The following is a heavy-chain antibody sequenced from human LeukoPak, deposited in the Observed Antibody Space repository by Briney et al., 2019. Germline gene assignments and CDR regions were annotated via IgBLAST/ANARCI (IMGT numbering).Heavy chain of an antibody. CDR3: PTCFYYDSSGHLDAFDI. CDR2: IKSKTDGGTT. J-gene: IGHJ3*02. Sequence: GGSLRLSCAASGFTFSPHYMVWVRQSPGQGLEWVGRIKSKTDGGTTDYAAPVKGRFTISRDDSKNTLYLQMNSLKTEDTAVYYSPTCFYYDSSGHLDAFDIWGQGTMVTVSS. V-gene: IGHV3-15*01. D-gene: IGHD3-22*01. CDR1: GFTFSPHY.